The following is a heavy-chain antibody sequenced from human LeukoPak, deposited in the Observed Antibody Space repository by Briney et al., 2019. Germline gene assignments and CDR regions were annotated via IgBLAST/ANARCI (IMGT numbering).Heavy chain of an antibody. CDR2: IYYSGST. CDR3: ASRLWGYCSGGSCSNWFDP. V-gene: IGHV4-39*01. CDR1: GGSISSSSYY. D-gene: IGHD2-15*01. J-gene: IGHJ5*02. Sequence: PSETLSLTCTVSGGSISSSSYYWGWIRQPPGKGLEWIGSIYYSGSTYYNPSLKSRVTISVDTSKNQFSLKLSSVTAADTAVYYCASRLWGYCSGGSCSNWFDPWGQGTLVTVSS.